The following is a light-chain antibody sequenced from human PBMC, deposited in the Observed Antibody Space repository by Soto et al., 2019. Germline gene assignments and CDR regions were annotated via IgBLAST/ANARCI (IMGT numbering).Light chain of an antibody. J-gene: IGKJ2*02. CDR3: QQRSNWPRCT. V-gene: IGKV3-11*01. CDR2: DAS. Sequence: EIVLTQSPATLSLSPGERATLSCRASQSVSSYLASYQQKPGQAPRLLIFDASNWATGIPARFSGSGSGTDFPRTISSVEPEDFAVYYCQQRSNWPRCTFGQATKLEIK. CDR1: QSVSSY.